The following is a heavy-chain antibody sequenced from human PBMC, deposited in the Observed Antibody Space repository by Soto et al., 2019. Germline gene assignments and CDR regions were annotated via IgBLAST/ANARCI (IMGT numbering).Heavy chain of an antibody. CDR2: IYPGDSDT. J-gene: IGHJ6*02. CDR3: ARHPRLHSRGRLNGMDV. CDR1: GYSFTSYW. V-gene: IGHV5-51*01. D-gene: IGHD6-19*01. Sequence: GESLKISCKGSGYSFTSYWIGWVRQMPGKGLEWMGIIYPGDSDTRYSPSFQGQVTISADKSISTAYLQWSSLKASDTAMYYCARHPRLHSRGRLNGMDVWGQGNTVTVSS.